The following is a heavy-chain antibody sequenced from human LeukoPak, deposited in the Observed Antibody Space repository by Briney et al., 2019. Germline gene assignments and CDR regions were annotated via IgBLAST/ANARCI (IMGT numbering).Heavy chain of an antibody. Sequence: GGSLRLSCTTSGFTFSGSTIHWVRQAPGKGLEWIGHIRSKANSYVTIYGASVKGRFTISRDDSKNTAYLHMDSLKTEDTAVYYCVGDGHSNTGMNYWGQGTLVTVSS. J-gene: IGHJ4*02. CDR2: IRSKANSYVT. CDR1: GFTFSGST. V-gene: IGHV3-73*01. CDR3: VGDGHSNTGMNY. D-gene: IGHD2/OR15-2a*01.